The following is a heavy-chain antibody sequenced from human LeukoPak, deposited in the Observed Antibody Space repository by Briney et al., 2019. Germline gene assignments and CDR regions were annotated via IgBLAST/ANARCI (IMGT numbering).Heavy chain of an antibody. D-gene: IGHD2-2*02. V-gene: IGHV3-30*03. Sequence: GRSLRLSCAASGFTFSSYGMHWVRQAPGKGLEWVAVISYDGSNKYYADSVKGRFTISRDNSKNTLYLQMNSLRAEDTAVYYCARDPPRYLSDVWGKGTTVTVSS. J-gene: IGHJ6*04. CDR2: ISYDGSNK. CDR3: ARDPPRYLSDV. CDR1: GFTFSSYG.